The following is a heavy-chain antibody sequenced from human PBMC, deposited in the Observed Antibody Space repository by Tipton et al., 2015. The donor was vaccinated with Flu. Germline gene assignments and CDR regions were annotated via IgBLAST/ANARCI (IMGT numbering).Heavy chain of an antibody. CDR2: IYHSGTT. CDR3: ARHTGDSVRGVIDY. CDR1: GYSIRSAYY. D-gene: IGHD3-10*02. Sequence: LSLTCSASGYSIRSAYYWGWVRRPPGKGLEWIGTIYHSGTTYYNPSLKSRLTISVDTSKNQFSLRLSSVTAADAAVYYCARHTGDSVRGVIDYWGQGTLVTASS. V-gene: IGHV4-38-2*01. J-gene: IGHJ4*02.